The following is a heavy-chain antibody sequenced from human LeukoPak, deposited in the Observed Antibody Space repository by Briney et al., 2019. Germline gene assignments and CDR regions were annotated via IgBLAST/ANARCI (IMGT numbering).Heavy chain of an antibody. V-gene: IGHV3-48*01. CDR3: ARDYKYAFDN. Sequence: GGSLRLSCAASGFTFSDYSMNWVRQAPGKGLEWISYIGINSGNTNYADSVKGRFTISGDKAKNSLYLQMNSLRVEDTAVYYCARDYKYAFDNWGQGTLVTVPS. J-gene: IGHJ4*02. CDR2: IGINSGNT. D-gene: IGHD5-24*01. CDR1: GFTFSDYS.